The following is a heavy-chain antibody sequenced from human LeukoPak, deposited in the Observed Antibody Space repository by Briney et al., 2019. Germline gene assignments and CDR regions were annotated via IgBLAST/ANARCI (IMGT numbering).Heavy chain of an antibody. Sequence: GGSLRLSCAASGFTVSSDYMSWVRQAPGKGLEWVSYISSSSSTISYADSVKGRLTISRDNAKNSLYLHMNSLRGEDTAVYYCARDGYSSGWGQGTLVTVSS. D-gene: IGHD6-25*01. V-gene: IGHV3-48*01. J-gene: IGHJ4*02. CDR3: ARDGYSSG. CDR2: ISSSSSTI. CDR1: GFTVSSDY.